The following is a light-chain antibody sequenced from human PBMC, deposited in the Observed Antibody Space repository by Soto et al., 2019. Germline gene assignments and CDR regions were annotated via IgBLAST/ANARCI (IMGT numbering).Light chain of an antibody. V-gene: IGLV2-8*01. CDR2: EVS. J-gene: IGLJ1*01. CDR1: SSDVGAYNY. CDR3: TSYAGTYSFFYV. Sequence: QSVLTQPPSASGSPGQSVTISCTGTSSDVGAYNYVSWYQQLPGKAPKLIIYEVSKRPSGVPDRFSGSKSGITASLTVSGLQAEDEADYYCTSYAGTYSFFYVFGTGTKVTVL.